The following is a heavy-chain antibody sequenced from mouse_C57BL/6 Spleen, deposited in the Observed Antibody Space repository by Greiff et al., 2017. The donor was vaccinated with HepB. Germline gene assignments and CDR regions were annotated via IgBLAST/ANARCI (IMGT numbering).Heavy chain of an antibody. CDR1: GYTFTSYD. CDR2: IYPRDGST. CDR3: AAGYYYGSSPFDY. Sequence: QVQLQQSGPELVKPGASVKLSCKASGYTFTSYDLNWVKQRPGQGLEWIGWIYPRDGSTKYNEKFKGKATLTVDTSSSTAYMELHSLTSEDSAVYFCAAGYYYGSSPFDYWGQGTTLTVSS. V-gene: IGHV1-85*01. D-gene: IGHD1-1*01. J-gene: IGHJ2*01.